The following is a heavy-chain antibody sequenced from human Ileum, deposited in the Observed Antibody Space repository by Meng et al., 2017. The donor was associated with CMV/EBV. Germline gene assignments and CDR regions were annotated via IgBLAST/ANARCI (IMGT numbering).Heavy chain of an antibody. Sequence: QVQLQQSGPGLVKPSETLSLACTGSGGSSSSYYWNWIRQPAGKGLEWIGRIYTSGSTNYNPSLKSRVTMSVDTSKNQFSLKLSSVTAADTAVYYCARDSSGNWNYADYWGQGTLVTVSS. J-gene: IGHJ4*02. CDR1: GGSSSSYY. CDR3: ARDSSGNWNYADY. CDR2: IYTSGST. D-gene: IGHD1-7*01. V-gene: IGHV4-4*07.